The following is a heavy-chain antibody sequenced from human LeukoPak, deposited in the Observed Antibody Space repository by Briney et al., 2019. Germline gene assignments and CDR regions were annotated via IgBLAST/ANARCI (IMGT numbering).Heavy chain of an antibody. CDR3: AKLNLGVVPVTEGYFDL. J-gene: IGHJ2*01. Sequence: PGGSLRLSCAASGFTFDDYTMHWVRQAPGKGLEWVSLISWDGGSTYYADSVKGRFTISRDNSKNSLYLQMNSLRTEDTALYYCAKLNLGVVPVTEGYFDLWGRGTLVTVSS. CDR1: GFTFDDYT. D-gene: IGHD2-2*01. CDR2: ISWDGGST. V-gene: IGHV3-43*01.